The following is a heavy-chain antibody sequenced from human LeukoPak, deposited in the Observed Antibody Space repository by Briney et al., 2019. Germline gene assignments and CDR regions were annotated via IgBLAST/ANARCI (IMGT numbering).Heavy chain of an antibody. CDR2: MYYSGTT. CDR1: GASISSSGYY. V-gene: IGHV4-39*01. J-gene: IGHJ4*02. CDR3: ARRDYGSGTSPDY. Sequence: PSETLSLTCTVPGASISSSGYYWGWIRQPPGKGLEWIGSMYYSGTTYYNPSLKSRVTISGDTSKNQFSLKLSSVTAADTAVYYCARRDYGSGTSPDYWGQGTLVTVSS. D-gene: IGHD3-10*01.